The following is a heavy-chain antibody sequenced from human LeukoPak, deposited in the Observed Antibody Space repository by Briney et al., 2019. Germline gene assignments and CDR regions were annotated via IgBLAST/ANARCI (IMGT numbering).Heavy chain of an antibody. D-gene: IGHD3-22*01. CDR1: GGSFSGYY. V-gene: IGHV4-34*12. CDR2: IFYTGST. J-gene: IGHJ4*02. Sequence: PSETLSLTCAVYGGSFSGYYWSWIRQPPGKGLEWIGSIFYTGSTYYNPSLKSRVTMSVDTSKNQFSLKLHSVAAADTAVYYCARHSAYYYDSSGWFDYWGQGTLVTVSS. CDR3: ARHSAYYYDSSGWFDY.